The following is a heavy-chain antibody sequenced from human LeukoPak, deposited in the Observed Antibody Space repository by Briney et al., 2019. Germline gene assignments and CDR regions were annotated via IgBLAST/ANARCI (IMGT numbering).Heavy chain of an antibody. D-gene: IGHD6-13*01. J-gene: IGHJ4*02. CDR3: ARSWRGQQLVPDY. CDR2: INPNSGGT. Sequence: ASVKVSCKASGYTFTGYYMHWVRQAPGQGLEWMGWINPNSGGTNYAQKFQGWVTMTRDTSISTAYMELSRLRSDDTAVYYCARSWRGQQLVPDYWGQGTLVTVSS. CDR1: GYTFTGYY. V-gene: IGHV1-2*04.